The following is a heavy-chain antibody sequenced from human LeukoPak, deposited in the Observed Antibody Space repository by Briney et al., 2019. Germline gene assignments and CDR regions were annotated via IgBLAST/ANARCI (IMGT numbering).Heavy chain of an antibody. CDR3: ARDRAYYYDSSGYYPHDAFDI. Sequence: SETLSLTCAVSGGSISSYYWRWIRQPPGKGLEWVGSIYHSGSTYYNPALQRRVTISVDTTHKQSPLKLSSVAAADTAVYYCARDRAYYYDSSGYYPHDAFDIWGQGTMVTVSS. D-gene: IGHD3-22*01. CDR1: GGSISSYY. CDR2: IYHSGST. V-gene: IGHV4-38-2*02. J-gene: IGHJ3*02.